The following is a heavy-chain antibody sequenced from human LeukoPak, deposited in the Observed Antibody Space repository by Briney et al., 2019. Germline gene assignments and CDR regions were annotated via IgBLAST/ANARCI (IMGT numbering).Heavy chain of an antibody. Sequence: PGRSLRLSCAASGFTFDDYAMHWVRQAPGKGLEWVSGISWNSGSIGYADSVKGRFTISRDNAKNSLYLQMNSLRAEDTALYYCAKDHTSSDYGDYAGYMDVWGKGTTVTVSS. CDR1: GFTFDDYA. J-gene: IGHJ6*03. V-gene: IGHV3-9*01. CDR3: AKDHTSSDYGDYAGYMDV. CDR2: ISWNSGSI. D-gene: IGHD4-17*01.